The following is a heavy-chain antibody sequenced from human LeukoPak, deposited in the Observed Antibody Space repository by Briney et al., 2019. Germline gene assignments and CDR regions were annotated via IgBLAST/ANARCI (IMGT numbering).Heavy chain of an antibody. Sequence: PSETLSLTCTVSGGSISSYYWSWIRQLPGKGLEWIGYIYYSGSTNYNPSLKSRVTISVDTSKNQFSLKLSSVTAADTAVYYCVRVGGSYPYGMDVWGQGTTVTVSS. CDR1: GGSISSYY. V-gene: IGHV4-59*01. CDR2: IYYSGST. D-gene: IGHD6-6*01. J-gene: IGHJ6*02. CDR3: VRVGGSYPYGMDV.